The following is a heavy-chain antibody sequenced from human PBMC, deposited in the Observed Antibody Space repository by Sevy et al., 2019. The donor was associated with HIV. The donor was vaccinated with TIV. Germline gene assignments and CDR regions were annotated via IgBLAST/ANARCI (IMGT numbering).Heavy chain of an antibody. CDR1: GFIFSSYS. CDR3: AIDPRDGGDY. J-gene: IGHJ4*02. Sequence: GGSLRLSCAASGFIFSSYSMNWVRQAPGKGLEWISYISTGSTTIYYADSVKGRFTVSRDNARSSLFLQMNSLRDEDTAVYYCAIDPRDGGDYWGQGTLDTVSS. V-gene: IGHV3-48*02. D-gene: IGHD3-16*01. CDR2: ISTGSTTI.